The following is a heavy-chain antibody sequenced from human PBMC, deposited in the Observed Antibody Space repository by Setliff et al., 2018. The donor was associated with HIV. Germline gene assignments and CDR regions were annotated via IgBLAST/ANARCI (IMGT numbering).Heavy chain of an antibody. J-gene: IGHJ3*02. CDR2: IYYSGST. CDR1: GGSISSYY. D-gene: IGHD3-16*01. CDR3: AREITYDYVWGSFRQGAFDI. V-gene: IGHV4-59*01. Sequence: PSETLSLTCTVSGGSISSYYWSWIRQPPGKGLEWIGYIYYSGSTNYNPSLKSRVTISVDTSRNHFSLKLISVTAADTAVYYCAREITYDYVWGSFRQGAFDIWGQGT.